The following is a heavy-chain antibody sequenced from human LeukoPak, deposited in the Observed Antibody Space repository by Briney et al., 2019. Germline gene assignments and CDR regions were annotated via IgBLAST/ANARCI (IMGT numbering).Heavy chain of an antibody. CDR3: ARDPHYYDSSGLDY. CDR1: GYTFTSYG. V-gene: IGHV1-18*01. Sequence: ASVRVSCKASGYTFTSYGISWVRQAPGQGLEWMGWISAYNGNTNYAQKLQGRVTMTTDTSTSTAYMELRSLRSDDTAVYYCARDPHYYDSSGLDYWGQGTLVTVSS. CDR2: ISAYNGNT. J-gene: IGHJ4*02. D-gene: IGHD3-22*01.